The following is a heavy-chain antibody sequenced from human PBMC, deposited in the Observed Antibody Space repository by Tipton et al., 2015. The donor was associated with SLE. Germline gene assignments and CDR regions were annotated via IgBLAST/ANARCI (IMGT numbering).Heavy chain of an antibody. D-gene: IGHD3-22*01. J-gene: IGHJ5*02. Sequence: LRLSCNVSGGPISSGGYYRSWIRQHPGKGLEWIGYTYYSGSPYYNPSLKSRVTISLDMSKNQFSLRLSSVTAADTAVYYCPIYYHDSTGLHWFDPWGQGTLVTVSS. CDR2: TYYSGSP. CDR1: GGPISSGGYY. CDR3: PIYYHDSTGLHWFDP. V-gene: IGHV4-31*03.